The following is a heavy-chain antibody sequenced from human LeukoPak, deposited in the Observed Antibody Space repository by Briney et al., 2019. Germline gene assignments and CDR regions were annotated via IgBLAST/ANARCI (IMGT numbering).Heavy chain of an antibody. D-gene: IGHD2-15*01. CDR3: AGSPFCSGGSCYTGLPY. J-gene: IGHJ4*02. CDR2: IYYSGST. Sequence: NPSETLSLTCTVSGGSISSYYWSWIRQPPGKGLEWIGYIYYSGSTNYNPSLKSRVTISVDTSKNQFSLKLSSVTAADTAVYYCAGSPFCSGGSCYTGLPYWGQGTLVTVSS. CDR1: GGSISSYY. V-gene: IGHV4-59*01.